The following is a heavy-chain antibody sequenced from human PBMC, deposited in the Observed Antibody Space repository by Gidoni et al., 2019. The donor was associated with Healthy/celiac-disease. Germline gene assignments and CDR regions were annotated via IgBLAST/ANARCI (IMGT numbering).Heavy chain of an antibody. CDR3: ARDAWYGGDCCYYYYYGMDV. Sequence: QVQLVQSGAEVKKPGSSVKVSCKASGGTFSSYAISWVRQAPGQGLEWMGGIIPIFGTANYAQKFQGRVTITADESTSTAYMELSSLRSEDTAVYYCARDAWYGGDCCYYYYYGMDVWGQGTTVTVSS. V-gene: IGHV1-69*01. D-gene: IGHD2-21*02. CDR1: GGTFSSYA. CDR2: IIPIFGTA. J-gene: IGHJ6*02.